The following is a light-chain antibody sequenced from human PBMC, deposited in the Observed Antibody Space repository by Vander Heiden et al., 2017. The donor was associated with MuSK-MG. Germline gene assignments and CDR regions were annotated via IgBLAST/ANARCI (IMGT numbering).Light chain of an antibody. V-gene: IGKV3-15*01. CDR2: GAS. CDR1: QSVSSN. Sequence: EIGMTQSPATLSVSPGERATLSCRASQSVSSNLAWYQQKPGQAPRLLIYGASTRATGIPARFSGSGSGTEFTLTISSLQSEDFAVYYCQQYNNWWTFGQGTKVEIK. CDR3: QQYNNWWT. J-gene: IGKJ1*01.